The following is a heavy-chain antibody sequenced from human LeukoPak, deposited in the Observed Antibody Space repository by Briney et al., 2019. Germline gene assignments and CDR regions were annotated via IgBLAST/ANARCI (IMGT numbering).Heavy chain of an antibody. D-gene: IGHD6-19*01. Sequence: ASVKVSCKASGGTFSSYAISWVRQAPGQGLEWMGGIIPIFGTANYAQKFQGRVTITADESTSTAYMELSSLRSEDTAVYYCARDRIAVAGRPQPYYYYYMDVWGKGTTVTISS. CDR2: IIPIFGTA. CDR3: ARDRIAVAGRPQPYYYYYMDV. V-gene: IGHV1-69*13. J-gene: IGHJ6*03. CDR1: GGTFSSYA.